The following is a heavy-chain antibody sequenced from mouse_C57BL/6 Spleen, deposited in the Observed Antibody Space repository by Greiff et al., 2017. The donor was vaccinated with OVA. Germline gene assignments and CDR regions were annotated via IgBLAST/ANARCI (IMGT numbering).Heavy chain of an antibody. V-gene: IGHV7-3*01. CDR1: GFTFTDYY. CDR3: ARYNSLLLRYALDY. D-gene: IGHD1-1*01. J-gene: IGHJ4*01. Sequence: EVQRVESGGGLVQPGGSLSLSCAASGFTFTDYYMSWVRQPPGKALEWLGFIRNKANGYTTEYSASVKGRFTISRDNSQSILYLQMNALRAEDSATYYCARYNSLLLRYALDYWGQGTSVTVSS. CDR2: IRNKANGYTT.